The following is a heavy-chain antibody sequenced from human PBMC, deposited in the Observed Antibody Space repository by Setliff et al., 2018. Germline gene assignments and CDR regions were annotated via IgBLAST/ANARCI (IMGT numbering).Heavy chain of an antibody. J-gene: IGHJ4*02. D-gene: IGHD1-26*01. CDR1: GGSITSGSYY. V-gene: IGHV4-61*02. Sequence: SQTLSLTCAVSGGSITSGSYYWSWIRQPAGEGLEWIGRLHTSGTTDYNPSLKGRVTIAADTSTNHFSLKLTSVTAADTAVYYCARDNTIVGATDYWGQGALVTVSS. CDR2: LHTSGTT. CDR3: ARDNTIVGATDY.